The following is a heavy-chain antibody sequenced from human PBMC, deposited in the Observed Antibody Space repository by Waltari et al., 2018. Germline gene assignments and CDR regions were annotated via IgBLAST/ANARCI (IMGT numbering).Heavy chain of an antibody. J-gene: IGHJ4*02. CDR3: AREGSGYVPIDS. CDR1: GLTFRDSY. V-gene: IGHV3-11*01. CDR2: ITRSGDSM. Sequence: QVHLVESGGPLVRPGGALRLPLAASGLTFRDSYMSLIRQPPGKGLEWVSYITRSGDSMYYTDSVKGRFTISRDNAKNSLYLQMNSLRVEDTGIYYCAREGSGYVPIDSWGQGNLVTVSS. D-gene: IGHD5-12*01.